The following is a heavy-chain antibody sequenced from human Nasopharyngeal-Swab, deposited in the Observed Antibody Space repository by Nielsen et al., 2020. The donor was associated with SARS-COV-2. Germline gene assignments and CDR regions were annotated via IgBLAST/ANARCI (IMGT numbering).Heavy chain of an antibody. CDR3: ATTYSSSTPSYYFYGMDV. CDR2: FDPEDGET. J-gene: IGHJ6*02. V-gene: IGHV1-24*01. CDR1: GYTLTELS. Sequence: ASVKVSCKVSGYTLTELSIHWVRQAPGKGLEWMGGFDPEDGETIYAQKFQGRVTMTEDTSTDTAYMELSSLRSEDTAVYYCATTYSSSTPSYYFYGMDVWGQGTTVTVSS. D-gene: IGHD6-6*01.